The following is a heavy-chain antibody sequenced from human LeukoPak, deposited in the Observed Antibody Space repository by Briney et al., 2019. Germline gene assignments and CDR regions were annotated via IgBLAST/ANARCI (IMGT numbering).Heavy chain of an antibody. CDR1: GFTFSSYG. J-gene: IGHJ5*02. V-gene: IGHV3-30*18. CDR3: AKDRAVAGVRWFDP. D-gene: IGHD6-19*01. Sequence: GGSLRLSCAASGFTFSSYGMHWVRQAPGKGLEWVAVISYDGSNKYYADSVKGRFTISRGNSKNTLYLQMNSLRAEDTAVYYCAKDRAVAGVRWFDPWGQGTLVTVSS. CDR2: ISYDGSNK.